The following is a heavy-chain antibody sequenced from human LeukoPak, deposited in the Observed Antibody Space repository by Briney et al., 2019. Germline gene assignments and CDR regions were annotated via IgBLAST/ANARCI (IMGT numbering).Heavy chain of an antibody. D-gene: IGHD4-17*01. J-gene: IGHJ4*02. CDR2: INAGNGNT. CDR1: GYTFTSYA. Sequence: GASVKVSCKASGYTFTSYAMHWVRQAPGQRLEWMGWINAGNGNTKYSQKFQGRVTITRDTSASTAYMELSSLRSEDTAVYYCARALISTVTSPADYWGQGTLVTVSS. CDR3: ARALISTVTSPADY. V-gene: IGHV1-3*01.